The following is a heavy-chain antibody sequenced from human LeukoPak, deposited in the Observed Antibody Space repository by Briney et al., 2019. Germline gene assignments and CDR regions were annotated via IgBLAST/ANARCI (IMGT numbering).Heavy chain of an antibody. CDR3: ARSVVRGVPNGFDI. Sequence: GSLRLSCTASGFSFSDYYMSWIRQPPGKGLEWIGDFSYSGTTNYNPSLKSRLTISVDMSKNQFSLKLSSVIAADTAVYYCARSVVRGVPNGFDIWGQGTMVTVSS. CDR2: FSYSGTT. V-gene: IGHV4-59*01. J-gene: IGHJ3*02. D-gene: IGHD3-10*02. CDR1: GFSFSDYY.